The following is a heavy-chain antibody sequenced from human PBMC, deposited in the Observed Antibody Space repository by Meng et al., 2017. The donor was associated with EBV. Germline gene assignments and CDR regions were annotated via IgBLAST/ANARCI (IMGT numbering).Heavy chain of an antibody. V-gene: IGHV2-5*02. CDR3: AHSRVGATEFDY. J-gene: IGHJ4*02. Sequence: QISLKGSGPTRGEPTQTLTLPCTFSGFSRSTSGVGVGWIRQPPGKALEWLALIYWDDDKRYSPSLKSSHTITKDTSKNQVVLTMTNMDPVDTATYYCAHSRVGATEFDYWGQGTLVTVSS. CDR2: IYWDDDK. D-gene: IGHD1-26*01. CDR1: GFSRSTSGVG.